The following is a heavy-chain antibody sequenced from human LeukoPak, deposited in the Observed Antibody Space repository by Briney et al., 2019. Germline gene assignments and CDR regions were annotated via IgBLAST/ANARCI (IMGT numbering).Heavy chain of an antibody. CDR1: GGSFSGYY. D-gene: IGHD3-9*01. J-gene: IGHJ4*02. CDR2: INHSGST. Sequence: SETLSLTCAVYGGSFSGYYWSWIRQPPGKGLEWIGEINHSGSTNYNPSLKSRVTISVDTSKNQFSLKLSSVTAADTAVYYCARGGPPYYDILTETLDYWCQGTLVTVSS. V-gene: IGHV4-34*01. CDR3: ARGGPPYYDILTETLDY.